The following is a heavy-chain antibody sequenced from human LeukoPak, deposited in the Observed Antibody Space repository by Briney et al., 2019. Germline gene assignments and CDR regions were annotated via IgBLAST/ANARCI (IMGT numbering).Heavy chain of an antibody. J-gene: IGHJ4*02. CDR2: IKSDEISI. CDR3: ARGDGGSYSAHFDY. V-gene: IGHV3-74*01. D-gene: IGHD1-26*01. CDR1: GFTFSSYW. Sequence: GGSLRISCAASGFTFSSYWMHWVRQAPGKGLVWVSRIKSDEISISYADSVKGRFTISRDNAKNTLYLQMNSLRAEDTAVYYCARGDGGSYSAHFDYWGQGTLVTVSS.